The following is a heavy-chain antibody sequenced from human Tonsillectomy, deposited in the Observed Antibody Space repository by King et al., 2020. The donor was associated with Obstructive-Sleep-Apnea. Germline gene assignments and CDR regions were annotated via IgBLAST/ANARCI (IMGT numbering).Heavy chain of an antibody. CDR3: ARPIAVTGTAIDY. J-gene: IGHJ4*02. V-gene: IGHV3-30-3*01. CDR1: GFTFSNYA. CDR2: ISYDGSNK. Sequence: QLVQSGGGVVQPRRSLRLSCAASGFTFSNYAIHWVRQAPGKGLEWVAVISYDGSNKYYADSVKGRFTISRDNSKNTLYLQMNSLRAEDTAVYYCARPIAVTGTAIDYWGQGTLVTVSS. D-gene: IGHD6-19*01.